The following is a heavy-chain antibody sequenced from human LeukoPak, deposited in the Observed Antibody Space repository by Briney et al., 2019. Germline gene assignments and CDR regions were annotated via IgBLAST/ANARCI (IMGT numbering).Heavy chain of an antibody. J-gene: IGHJ4*02. V-gene: IGHV4-34*01. Sequence: SETLSLTCSVSDGSINSYYWSWIRQPPGKGLEWIGEINHSGSTNYNPSLKSRVTISVDTSKNQFSLKLSSVTAADTAVYYCASGWSQDYWGQGTLVTVSS. CDR2: INHSGST. CDR3: ASGWSQDY. D-gene: IGHD2-8*02. CDR1: DGSINSYY.